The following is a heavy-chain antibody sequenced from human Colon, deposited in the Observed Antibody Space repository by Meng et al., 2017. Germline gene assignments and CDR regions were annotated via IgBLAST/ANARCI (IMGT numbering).Heavy chain of an antibody. CDR2: IYYTGTT. Sequence: VRLQESGPGLVRPSETLSLPCTVSGGSVTITGYYWSWIRQSPGKGLEWIGYIYYTGTTNYNPSLKSRVTISVDTSKNQFSLKLSSVTPADTAVYFCARDNLLTSGSRFCFDYWGQGALVTVSS. CDR1: GGSVTITGYY. V-gene: IGHV4-61*08. CDR3: ARDNLLTSGSRFCFDY. J-gene: IGHJ4*02. D-gene: IGHD6-19*01.